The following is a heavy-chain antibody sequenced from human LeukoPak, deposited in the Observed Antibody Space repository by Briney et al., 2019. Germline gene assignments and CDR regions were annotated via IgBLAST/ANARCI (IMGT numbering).Heavy chain of an antibody. J-gene: IGHJ4*02. CDR1: GYSFTNYW. Sequence: GESLKISCQGSGYSFTNYWIGWVRQMPGKGLEWMGTVYPGDSDTRYSPSFQGQVTFSVDESINTAYLQWSSLQASDTAMYYCERHMRSGGNAESDFDYWGQGTLVTVSS. D-gene: IGHD2-15*01. V-gene: IGHV5-51*01. CDR3: ERHMRSGGNAESDFDY. CDR2: VYPGDSDT.